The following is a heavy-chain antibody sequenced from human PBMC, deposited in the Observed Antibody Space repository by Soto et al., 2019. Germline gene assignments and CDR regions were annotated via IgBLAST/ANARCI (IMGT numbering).Heavy chain of an antibody. CDR2: INPNSGDT. J-gene: IGHJ4*02. CDR3: ARSSGRFSDFDH. CDR1: GYTFTSYD. V-gene: IGHV1-2*02. Sequence: GSSVKVSCKTSGYTFTSYDLHLVLQAPGQGLEWMGWINPNSGDTSYAQKFQGRVTMSRDTSISTAYLDLTRLTSDDTAVFYCARSSGRFSDFDHWGQGTLVTVSS. D-gene: IGHD1-26*01.